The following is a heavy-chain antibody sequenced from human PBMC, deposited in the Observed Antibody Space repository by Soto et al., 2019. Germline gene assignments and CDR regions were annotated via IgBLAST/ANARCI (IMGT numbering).Heavy chain of an antibody. Sequence: SETLSLTCTVSGGSISSGGYYWSWIRQHPGKGLEWIGYIYYSGSTYYNPSLKSRVTISVDTSKNQFSLKLSSVTAADTAVYYCARGYYYGLVDYWGQGTLVTVSS. J-gene: IGHJ4*02. V-gene: IGHV4-31*03. CDR3: ARGYYYGLVDY. D-gene: IGHD3-10*01. CDR2: IYYSGST. CDR1: GGSISSGGYY.